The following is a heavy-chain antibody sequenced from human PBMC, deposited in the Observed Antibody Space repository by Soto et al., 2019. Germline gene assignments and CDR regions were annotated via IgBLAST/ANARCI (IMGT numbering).Heavy chain of an antibody. D-gene: IGHD2-2*01. Sequence: QIQLVQSGAEVKKPGASVKVSCKTSGYTFTNYGVTWVRQAPGQGLEWMGWISSYNGNTNHVEKFQGRVTMTPDTSTSTAYLELRSLTSDDTAVYFCARLCSTNSCSSSYTPFFDYWGQGTLITVSS. V-gene: IGHV1-18*04. CDR2: ISSYNGNT. J-gene: IGHJ4*02. CDR3: ARLCSTNSCSSSYTPFFDY. CDR1: GYTFTNYG.